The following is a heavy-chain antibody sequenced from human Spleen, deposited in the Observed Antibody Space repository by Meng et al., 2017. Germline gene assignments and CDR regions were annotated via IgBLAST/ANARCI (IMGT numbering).Heavy chain of an antibody. CDR3: AKVHSNSPYFDY. D-gene: IGHD6-6*01. CDR2: IYSSGNT. CDR1: GGSLSGGGYS. Sequence: QDPGPGLVRPSPAPSLTCTVSGGSLSGGGYSWRWICQLAGKGLEWIGYIYSSGNTYYNPSLKSRVTISVDKSKNQFSLKLSAVNAAATAVYYCAKVHSNSPYFDYWGQGTLVTVSS. J-gene: IGHJ4*02. V-gene: IGHV4-31*03.